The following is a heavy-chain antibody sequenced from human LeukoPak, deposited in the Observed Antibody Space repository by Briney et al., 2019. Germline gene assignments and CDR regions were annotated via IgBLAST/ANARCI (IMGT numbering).Heavy chain of an antibody. D-gene: IGHD6-13*01. Sequence: SETLSLTCTVSGGSISSYYWSWIRQPPGKGLEWIGYIYYSGSTNYNPSLKSRVTISVDTSKNQFSLKLSSVTAADTAVYYCASGYSSSWYRDWYFDLWGRGTLVTVSS. CDR3: ASGYSSSWYRDWYFDL. J-gene: IGHJ2*01. V-gene: IGHV4-59*08. CDR2: IYYSGST. CDR1: GGSISSYY.